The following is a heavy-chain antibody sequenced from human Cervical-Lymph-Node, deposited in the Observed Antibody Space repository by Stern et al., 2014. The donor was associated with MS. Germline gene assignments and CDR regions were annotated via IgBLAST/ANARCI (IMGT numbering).Heavy chain of an antibody. V-gene: IGHV1-69*01. D-gene: IGHD4-17*01. CDR2: IIPIFGTP. CDR3: ATVTTVTVGSMDV. Sequence: QVQLVQSGAEVKKPGSSVKVSCKVSGGTFSSQAINWVRQAPGQGLEWVAGIIPIFGTPNYAPKVQDRVTITADGSTSTAYMDLSSLRSEDTAVYYCATVTTVTVGSMDVWGQGTTVTVSS. J-gene: IGHJ6*02. CDR1: GGTFSSQA.